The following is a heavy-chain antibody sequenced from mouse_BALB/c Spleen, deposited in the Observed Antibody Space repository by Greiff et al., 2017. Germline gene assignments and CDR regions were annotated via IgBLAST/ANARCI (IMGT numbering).Heavy chain of an antibody. CDR3: ARGGFITTATSNYYAMDY. J-gene: IGHJ4*01. CDR1: GYTFTSYV. Sequence: EVQRVESGPELVKPGASVKMSCKASGYTFTSYVMHWVKQKPGQGLEWIGYINPYNDGTKYNEKFKGKATLTSDKSSSTAYMELSSLTSEDSAVYYCARGGFITTATSNYYAMDYWGQGTSVTVSS. V-gene: IGHV1-14*01. CDR2: INPYNDGT. D-gene: IGHD1-2*01.